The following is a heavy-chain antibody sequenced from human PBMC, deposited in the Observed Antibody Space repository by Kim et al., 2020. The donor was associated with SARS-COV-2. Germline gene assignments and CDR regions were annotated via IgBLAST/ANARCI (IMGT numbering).Heavy chain of an antibody. V-gene: IGHV3-15*01. CDR2: IKSKTDGGTT. D-gene: IGHD3-3*01. CDR3: TTDAYYDFWSGRGRFDY. Sequence: GGSLRLSCAASGFTFSNAWMSWVRQAPGKGLEWVGRIKSKTDGGTTDYAAPVKGRFTISRDDSKNTLYLQMNSLKTEDTAVYYCTTDAYYDFWSGRGRFDYWGQGTLVTVSS. J-gene: IGHJ4*02. CDR1: GFTFSNAW.